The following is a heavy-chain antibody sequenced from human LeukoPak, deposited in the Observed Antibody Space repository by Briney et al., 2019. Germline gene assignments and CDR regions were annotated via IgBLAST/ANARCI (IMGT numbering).Heavy chain of an antibody. V-gene: IGHV1-2*02. Sequence: ASVKVSCKASGYXFIAYYIHWVRQAPGQGPEWLGWINPNTGDTNYAQSCQGRITMTRDTSINTAYMELRNLDYDDTAVYYCASDRPPSNWGQGTLVTVS. CDR3: ASDRPPSN. J-gene: IGHJ4*02. CDR1: GYXFIAYY. CDR2: INPNTGDT. D-gene: IGHD1-14*01.